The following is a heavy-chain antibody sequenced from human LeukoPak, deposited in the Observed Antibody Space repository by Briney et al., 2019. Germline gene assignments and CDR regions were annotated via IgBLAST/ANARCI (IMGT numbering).Heavy chain of an antibody. CDR1: GGSISSYY. J-gene: IGHJ5*02. V-gene: IGHV4-59*01. Sequence: SETLSLTCTVSGGSISSYYWSWIRQPPGRGLEWIGYIYYSGSTNYNPSLKSRVTISVDTSKNQFSLKLSSVTAADTAVYYCARETMVRFDPWGQGTLVTVSS. CDR3: ARETMVRFDP. D-gene: IGHD3-10*01. CDR2: IYYSGST.